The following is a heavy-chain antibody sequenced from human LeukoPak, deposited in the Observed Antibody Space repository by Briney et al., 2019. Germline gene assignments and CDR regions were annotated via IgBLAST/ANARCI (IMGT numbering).Heavy chain of an antibody. D-gene: IGHD4-17*01. CDR2: ITGSHSTT. CDR3: TKDPNGDYIGAFDS. CDR1: GFTFSSFA. J-gene: IGHJ5*01. Sequence: PGGSLRLSCAASGFTFSSFAMTWVRQAPGKGLEWVSSITGSHSTTYNTDSVKGRFTISRDNSQNILYLQMNSLRAEDTAVYYCTKDPNGDYIGAFDSWGQGTLVTVSS. V-gene: IGHV3-23*01.